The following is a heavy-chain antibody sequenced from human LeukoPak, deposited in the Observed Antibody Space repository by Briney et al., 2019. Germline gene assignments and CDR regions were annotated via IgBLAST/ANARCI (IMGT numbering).Heavy chain of an antibody. D-gene: IGHD3-10*01. Sequence: GESLKISCKGSGYSFTSYWIGWVRQMPGKGLEWMEIIYPGDSDTRYSPSFQGQVTTSADKSISTAYLQWSSLKASDTAMYYCGARRITMVRGAPDAFDIWGQGTMVTVSS. CDR3: GARRITMVRGAPDAFDI. CDR2: IYPGDSDT. CDR1: GYSFTSYW. V-gene: IGHV5-51*01. J-gene: IGHJ3*02.